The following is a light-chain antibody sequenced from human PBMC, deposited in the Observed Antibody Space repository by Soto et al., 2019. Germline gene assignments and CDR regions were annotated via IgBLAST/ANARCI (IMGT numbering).Light chain of an antibody. CDR2: AVT. CDR1: SSDVGGYNY. J-gene: IGLJ1*01. V-gene: IGLV2-11*01. CDR3: CSYAGGYTYV. Sequence: QSVLTQPRSVSGSPGQSVTISSTGTSSDVGGYNYVSWYQQYPSKAPKLMIYAVTKRPSGVPDRFSGSKSGNTASLTISGLQAGDEADYYCCSYAGGYTYVFGTGTKVTVL.